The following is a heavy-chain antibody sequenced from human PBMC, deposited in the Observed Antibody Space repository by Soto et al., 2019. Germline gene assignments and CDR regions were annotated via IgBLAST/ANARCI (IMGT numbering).Heavy chain of an antibody. Sequence: SETLSLTCAVYGGSFSGYYWSWIRQPPGKGLEWIGEINHSGSTNYNPSLKSRVTISVDTSKNQFSLKLSSVTAADTAVYYCARGRSSIVVVVAAYFDYWGQGTLVTVSS. D-gene: IGHD2-15*01. V-gene: IGHV4-34*01. J-gene: IGHJ4*02. CDR1: GGSFSGYY. CDR3: ARGRSSIVVVVAAYFDY. CDR2: INHSGST.